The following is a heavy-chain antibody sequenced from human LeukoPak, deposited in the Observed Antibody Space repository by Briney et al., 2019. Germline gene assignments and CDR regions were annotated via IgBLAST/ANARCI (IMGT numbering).Heavy chain of an antibody. CDR2: IKQDGSGK. V-gene: IGHV3-7*01. CDR3: ARDFSSGWYSGGYFDY. J-gene: IGHJ4*02. D-gene: IGHD6-19*01. Sequence: GGSLRLSCAASGFTFSSYWMSWVRQAPGKGLEWVANIKQDGSGKYYVDSVKGRFTISRDNAKNSLYLQMNSLRAEDTAVYYCARDFSSGWYSGGYFDYWGQGTLVTVSS. CDR1: GFTFSSYW.